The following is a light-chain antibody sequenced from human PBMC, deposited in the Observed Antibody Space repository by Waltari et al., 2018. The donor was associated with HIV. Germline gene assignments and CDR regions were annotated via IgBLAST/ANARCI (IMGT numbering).Light chain of an antibody. Sequence: DIQMTQSPSSLSASVRDRVTITCRASQGISNSLAWYQQKPGKAPKLLLYAASRLESGVPSRFSGSGSGTDYTRTISSLQPEDFATYYCQQYYTTSVTFGQGTKLAIK. CDR3: QQYYTTSVT. CDR1: QGISNS. CDR2: AAS. V-gene: IGKV1-NL1*01. J-gene: IGKJ2*01.